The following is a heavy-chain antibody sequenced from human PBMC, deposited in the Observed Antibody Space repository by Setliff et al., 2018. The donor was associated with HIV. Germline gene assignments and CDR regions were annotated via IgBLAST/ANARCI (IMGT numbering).Heavy chain of an antibody. CDR3: ARLGSGWSDSYYYAMDV. D-gene: IGHD6-19*01. V-gene: IGHV1-18*01. CDR1: GYTFTNFG. J-gene: IGHJ6*02. CDR2: ISAYNGNT. Sequence: GASVKVSCKASGYTFTNFGISWVRQAPGQGLEWMGWISAYNGNTNYAQNFQGRVTMTTDTSTSRAYMELRSLRSDDTAAYFCARLGSGWSDSYYYAMDVWGQGTTVTVSS.